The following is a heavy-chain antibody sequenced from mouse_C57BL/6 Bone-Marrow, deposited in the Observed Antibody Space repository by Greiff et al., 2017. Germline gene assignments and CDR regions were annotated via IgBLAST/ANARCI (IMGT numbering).Heavy chain of an antibody. CDR3: ARDNYYGSSYDWYFDV. CDR2: IYPSDSET. V-gene: IGHV1-61*01. Sequence: VQLQQPGAELVRPGSSVKLSCKASGYTFTSYWMDWVKQRPGQGLEWIGNIYPSDSETHYNQKFKDKATLTVDKSSSTAYMQLSSLTSEDSAVYYCARDNYYGSSYDWYFDVWGTGTTVTVSS. D-gene: IGHD1-1*01. CDR1: GYTFTSYW. J-gene: IGHJ1*03.